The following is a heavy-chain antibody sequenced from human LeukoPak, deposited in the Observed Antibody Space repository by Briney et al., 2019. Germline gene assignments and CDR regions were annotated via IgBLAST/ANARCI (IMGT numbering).Heavy chain of an antibody. Sequence: GRSLRLSCAASGFTFDDYAMHWVRQAPGKGLEWVSGISWNSGSIGYADSVEGRFTISRDNAKNSLYLQMNRLRAEDTALYYCAKDSGSQNTDFDYWGQGTLVTVSS. CDR2: ISWNSGSI. CDR1: GFTFDDYA. J-gene: IGHJ4*02. D-gene: IGHD1-26*01. V-gene: IGHV3-9*01. CDR3: AKDSGSQNTDFDY.